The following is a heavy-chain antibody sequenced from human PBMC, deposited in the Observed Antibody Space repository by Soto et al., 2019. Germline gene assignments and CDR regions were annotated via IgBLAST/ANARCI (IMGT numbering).Heavy chain of an antibody. V-gene: IGHV3-23*01. Sequence: PGGSLTLSCAVSGFTFSSYDMFWVRQAPGKGLEWVSTILVDGRTFYVDSVKGQFTISRDNSKNTVYLQMNSLTAGDTALYYCAKATATGGGAFDICGQGTMVTVSS. CDR2: ILVDGRT. CDR1: GFTFSSYD. J-gene: IGHJ3*02. CDR3: AKATATGGGAFDI. D-gene: IGHD2-8*02.